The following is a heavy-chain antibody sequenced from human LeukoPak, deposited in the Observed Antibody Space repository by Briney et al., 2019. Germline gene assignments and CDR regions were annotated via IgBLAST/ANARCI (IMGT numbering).Heavy chain of an antibody. CDR3: ARFIRAMDFDY. J-gene: IGHJ4*02. CDR1: GFTFSSYW. CDR2: IKQDGSEK. V-gene: IGHV3-7*01. D-gene: IGHD3-16*01. Sequence: GGSLRLSCAASGFTFSSYWMGWVRQAPGKGLEWVANIKQDGSEKYYVDSVKGRFTISRDNAKNSLYLQMNSLRAEDTAVYYCARFIRAMDFDYWGQGNLVTVSS.